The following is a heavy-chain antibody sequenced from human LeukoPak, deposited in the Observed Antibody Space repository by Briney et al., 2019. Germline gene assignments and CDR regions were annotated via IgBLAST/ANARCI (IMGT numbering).Heavy chain of an antibody. D-gene: IGHD3-22*01. CDR1: GGSISSGGYS. V-gene: IGHV4-30-2*01. J-gene: IGHJ4*02. Sequence: SETLSLTCAVSGGSISSGGYSWSWIRQPPGKGLEWIGYIYHSGSTYYNPSLKSRVTISVDRSKNQFSLKLSSVTAADTAVYYCARGITMITFDYWGQGTLVTVSS. CDR3: ARGITMITFDY. CDR2: IYHSGST.